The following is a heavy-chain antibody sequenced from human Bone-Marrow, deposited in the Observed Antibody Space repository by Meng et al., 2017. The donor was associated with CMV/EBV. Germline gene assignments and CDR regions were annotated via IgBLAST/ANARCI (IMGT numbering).Heavy chain of an antibody. CDR3: ARYDFWTSPGGGYFDS. CDR2: IYYSGIT. J-gene: IGHJ4*02. D-gene: IGHD3-3*01. V-gene: IGHV4-39*07. Sequence: SETLSLTCTVSGGSINSGSFYWGWIRQPPGKGLEWIGNIYYSGITYYNPSLKSRVSMSVDTSKNQLSLILEAVTAADTAVYYCARYDFWTSPGGGYFDSWGQGTRVTVSS. CDR1: GGSINSGSFY.